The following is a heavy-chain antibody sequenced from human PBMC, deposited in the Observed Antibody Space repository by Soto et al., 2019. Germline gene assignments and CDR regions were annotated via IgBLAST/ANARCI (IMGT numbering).Heavy chain of an antibody. CDR1: GYTFTSYG. V-gene: IGHV1-18*01. Sequence: QVQLVQSGVEVKKPGASVKVSCKASGYTFTSYGLSWVRQAPGQGLEWMGWISTYDGDTRYAQKLQGRVTMTTDTPTSTAYMELRSLRADDTAVYYCAKEWYCSGGSCRDTFDIWGQVTIVAVSS. J-gene: IGHJ3*02. CDR3: AKEWYCSGGSCRDTFDI. CDR2: ISTYDGDT. D-gene: IGHD2-15*01.